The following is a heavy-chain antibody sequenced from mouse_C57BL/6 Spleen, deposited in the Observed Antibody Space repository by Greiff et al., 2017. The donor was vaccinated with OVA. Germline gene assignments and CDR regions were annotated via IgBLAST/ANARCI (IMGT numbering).Heavy chain of an antibody. V-gene: IGHV2-5*01. J-gene: IGHJ1*03. CDR1: GFSLTSYG. CDR3: AKESYYGSSPYWYFDV. Sequence: QVQLKQSGPGLVQPSQSLSITCTVSGFSLTSYGVQWVRQSPGKGLEWLGVIWRGGSTDYNAAFMSRLSITKDNSKSQVFFKMNSLQADDTAMYYCAKESYYGSSPYWYFDVWGTGTTVTVSS. D-gene: IGHD1-1*01. CDR2: IWRGGST.